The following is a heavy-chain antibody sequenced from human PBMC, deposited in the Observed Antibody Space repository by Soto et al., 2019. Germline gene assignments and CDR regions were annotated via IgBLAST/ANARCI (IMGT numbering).Heavy chain of an antibody. D-gene: IGHD1-26*01. V-gene: IGHV4-28*01. CDR3: ARREIQGPIDY. Sequence: PSETLSLTCAVSGYSIGSSNRWGWIRQPPGKGLEWIGYIYYSGTTYYNPSLKSRVTMSVDTSKNQFSLKLTSVTAVDTAVYYCARREIQGPIDYWGQGTLVTVSS. CDR2: IYYSGTT. J-gene: IGHJ4*02. CDR1: GYSIGSSNR.